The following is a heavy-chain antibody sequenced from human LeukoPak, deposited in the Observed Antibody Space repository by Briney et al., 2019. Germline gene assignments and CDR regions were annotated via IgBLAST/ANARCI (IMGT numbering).Heavy chain of an antibody. J-gene: IGHJ4*02. V-gene: IGHV1-2*02. D-gene: IGHD1-26*01. CDR3: ARDDYSGSYRPFDH. CDR1: GYTFTDYF. CDR2: INPNSGGT. Sequence: GASVKVSCKASGYTFTDYFLHWVRQAPGQGVEWMGWINPNSGGTTYAQKFQGRVTMARDTSSSTAFMELNRLASDDTAVYYCARDDYSGSYRPFDHWGQGTLVTVSS.